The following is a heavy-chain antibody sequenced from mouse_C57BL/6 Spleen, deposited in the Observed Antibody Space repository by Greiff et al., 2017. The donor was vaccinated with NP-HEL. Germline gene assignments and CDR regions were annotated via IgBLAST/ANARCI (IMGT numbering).Heavy chain of an antibody. CDR3: ARCYYGSSYAMDY. CDR2: ISSGSSTI. CDR1: GFTFSDYG. V-gene: IGHV5-17*01. J-gene: IGHJ4*01. D-gene: IGHD1-1*01. Sequence: EVNVVESGGGLVKPGGSLKLSCAASGFTFSDYGMHWVRQAPEKGLEWVAYISSGSSTISYADTVKDRFTISRDNAKNTLFLQMTSLRSEDTAMYYCARCYYGSSYAMDYWGQGTSVTVSS.